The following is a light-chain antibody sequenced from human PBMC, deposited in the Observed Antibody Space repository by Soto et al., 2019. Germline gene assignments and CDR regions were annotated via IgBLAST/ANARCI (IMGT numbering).Light chain of an antibody. V-gene: IGLV2-23*02. CDR2: EVN. CDR3: CSYAGSNSLI. Sequence: QSALTQPASVSGSPGQSITISCTGTNGDVGSYDLVSWYLRYPGEAPKLIIYEVNKRPSGISNRFSGSKSGNTASLTISGLQAEDEAEYDCCSYAGSNSLIFGGGTKLTVL. CDR1: NGDVGSYDL. J-gene: IGLJ2*01.